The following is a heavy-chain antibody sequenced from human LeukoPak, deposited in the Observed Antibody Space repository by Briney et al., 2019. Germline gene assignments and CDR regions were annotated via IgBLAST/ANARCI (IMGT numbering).Heavy chain of an antibody. CDR2: IKQDVSEI. D-gene: IGHD1-26*01. CDR1: GFTFSSYA. Sequence: PGGSLRLSCAASGFTFSSYAMSWVRQAPGKGLEWVANIKQDVSEIYYVDSVKGRFTISRDNTKNSLYLQMNSLRAVDTAVYYCARDKIVGATYFDYWGQGTLVTVSS. V-gene: IGHV3-7*01. CDR3: ARDKIVGATYFDY. J-gene: IGHJ4*02.